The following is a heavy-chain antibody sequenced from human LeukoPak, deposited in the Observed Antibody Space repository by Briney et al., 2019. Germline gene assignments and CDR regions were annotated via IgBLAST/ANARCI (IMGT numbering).Heavy chain of an antibody. V-gene: IGHV4-61*02. CDR3: AREREGPYGYLDY. D-gene: IGHD4-17*01. J-gene: IGHJ4*02. CDR2: IYISGST. CDR1: GGSISSASYY. Sequence: PSETLSLTCTVSGGSISSASYYWRWIRQPAGKGLEWIVRIYISGSTNYNPSLKSRVTISVDTSKNQFSLKLSSVTAADTAVYYCAREREGPYGYLDYWGQGTLVTVSS.